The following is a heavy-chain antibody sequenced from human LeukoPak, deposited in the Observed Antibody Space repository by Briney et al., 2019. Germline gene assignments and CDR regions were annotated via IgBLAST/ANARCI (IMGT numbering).Heavy chain of an antibody. Sequence: ASVKVSCKASGYTFTGYYMHWVRQAPGQGLEWMGWINPSSGGTNYAQKFQGRVTMTRDTSISTAYMELSRLRSDDTAVYYCARSPEGYSYNYRYLDYWGQGTLVTVSS. CDR2: INPSSGGT. V-gene: IGHV1-2*02. CDR3: ARSPEGYSYNYRYLDY. J-gene: IGHJ4*02. D-gene: IGHD5-18*01. CDR1: GYTFTGYY.